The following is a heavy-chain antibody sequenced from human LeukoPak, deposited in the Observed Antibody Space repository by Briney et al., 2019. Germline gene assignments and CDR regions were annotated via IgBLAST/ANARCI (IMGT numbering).Heavy chain of an antibody. CDR1: GYTFTGYY. CDR2: INPNSGGT. V-gene: IGHV1-2*02. J-gene: IGHJ4*02. CDR3: ARSDDYDSSGYYYFDY. Sequence: ASVKVSCKASGYTFTGYYMHWVRQAPGQGLEWMGWINPNSGGTNYAQKFQGGVTMTRDTSISTAYMELSRLRSDDTAVYYCARSDDYDSSGYYYFDYWGQGTLVTVSS. D-gene: IGHD3-22*01.